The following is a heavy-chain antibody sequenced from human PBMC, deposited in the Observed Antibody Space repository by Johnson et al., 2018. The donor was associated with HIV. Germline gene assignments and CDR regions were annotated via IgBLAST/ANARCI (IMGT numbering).Heavy chain of an antibody. CDR1: GFTVSSNY. CDR3: ARVGASRFDAFHV. V-gene: IGHV3-15*01. D-gene: IGHD3-16*01. J-gene: IGHJ3*01. Sequence: VQLVESGGGLVQPGGSLRLSCAASGFTVSSNYMSWVRQAPGKGLEWVGHIKSKTDSGTTDYAAPVKGRFTISRDDSKNTLYLQMNSLRAEDTAVYYCARVGASRFDAFHVWGQGTMVTVSS. CDR2: IKSKTDSGTT.